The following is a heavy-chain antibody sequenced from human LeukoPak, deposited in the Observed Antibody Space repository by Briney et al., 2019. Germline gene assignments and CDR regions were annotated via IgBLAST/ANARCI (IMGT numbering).Heavy chain of an antibody. CDR1: GFTFSDYA. V-gene: IGHV3-30*04. J-gene: IGHJ4*02. Sequence: GGSLRLSCAASGFTFSDYAMHWVRQAPGKGLEWVADISYDGRNKYYADSVKGRLNISRDNSKSTLYLQMNSLRAEDTATYYCARSPYYDILAGFYYYFDYWGQGTLVTVSS. CDR2: ISYDGRNK. CDR3: ARSPYYDILAGFYYYFDY. D-gene: IGHD3-9*01.